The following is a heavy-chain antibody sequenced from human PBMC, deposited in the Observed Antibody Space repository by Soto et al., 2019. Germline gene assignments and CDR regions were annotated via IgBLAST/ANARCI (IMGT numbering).Heavy chain of an antibody. CDR1: GFNVSSKY. J-gene: IGHJ4*02. CDR3: ARTASGTIGVFDS. Sequence: EVQLVDSGGGLVQPGGSLRLSCAASGFNVSSKYMSWVHQAPGKGLEWVSVIYSGENTYYADSVKGRFTISRHNSKNMVYLQMNSLRAEDMAVYYCARTASGTIGVFDSWGQGTLVTVSS. D-gene: IGHD1-26*01. V-gene: IGHV3-53*04. CDR2: IYSGENT.